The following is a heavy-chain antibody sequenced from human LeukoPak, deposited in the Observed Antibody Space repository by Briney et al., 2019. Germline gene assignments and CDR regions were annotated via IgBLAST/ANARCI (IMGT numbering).Heavy chain of an antibody. CDR3: ARGSPNEYDSSGYYSPLGY. CDR1: GFTFSDYN. J-gene: IGHJ4*02. Sequence: GGSLRLSCVASGFTFSDYNINWLRQAPGKGLEWVSYISSGSTTIYQADSVKGRFTTSRDNAKNSLYLQMNSLRAEDTAVYYCARGSPNEYDSSGYYSPLGYWGQGTLVIVST. D-gene: IGHD3-22*01. CDR2: ISSGSTTI. V-gene: IGHV3-48*04.